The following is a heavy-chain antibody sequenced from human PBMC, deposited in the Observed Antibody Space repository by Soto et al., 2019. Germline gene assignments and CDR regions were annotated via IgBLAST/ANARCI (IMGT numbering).Heavy chain of an antibody. CDR1: GGSISSSDYW. CDR2: IYYTGST. V-gene: IGHV4-39*01. CDR3: ARQIGRGSWSLDH. J-gene: IGHJ4*02. D-gene: IGHD6-13*01. Sequence: QLQLQESGPGLVKPAETLSLTCSVSGGSISSSDYWWGWIRQPPGKGLEWIGSIYYTGSTYYNPSLNSRGEISVDTSKNQFSLRLSSVTAADTAVYYCARQIGRGSWSLDHWGQGTLVTVSS.